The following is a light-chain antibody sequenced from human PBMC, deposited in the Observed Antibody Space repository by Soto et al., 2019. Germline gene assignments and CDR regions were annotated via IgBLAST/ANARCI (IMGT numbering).Light chain of an antibody. CDR2: DNN. J-gene: IGLJ1*01. CDR1: NSNIGKYY. V-gene: IGLV1-51*01. CDR3: ATWDGGLNPGGV. Sequence: QSVLTQPPSVSAAPGQRVTISCSGSNSNIGKYYVSWYQQVPGTAPRLLIYDNNQRPSGIPDRFSGSKSGTSATLGIAGLQTGDEVDYYCATWDGGLNPGGVFGTGTKLTVL.